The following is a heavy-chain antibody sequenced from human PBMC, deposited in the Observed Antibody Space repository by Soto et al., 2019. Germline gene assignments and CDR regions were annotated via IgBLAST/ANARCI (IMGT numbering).Heavy chain of an antibody. V-gene: IGHV1-2*02. Sequence: ASVKVSCKASGYTFTGYYMHWVRQAPGQGLEWMGWINPNSGGTNYAQKFQGRVTMTRDTSISTAHMELSRLRSDDTAVYYCARTLSTYYYDSSGYYSGPYYYYGMDVWGQGTTVTVSS. D-gene: IGHD3-22*01. CDR1: GYTFTGYY. CDR3: ARTLSTYYYDSSGYYSGPYYYYGMDV. J-gene: IGHJ6*02. CDR2: INPNSGGT.